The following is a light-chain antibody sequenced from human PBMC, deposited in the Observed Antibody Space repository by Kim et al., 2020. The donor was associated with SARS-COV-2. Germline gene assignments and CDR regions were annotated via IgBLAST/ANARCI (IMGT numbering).Light chain of an antibody. V-gene: IGKV3D-11*01. J-gene: IGKJ5*01. CDR3: QHGNT. Sequence: ATLSVSPGERATLSWRASQGVSSYLAWYQQKPGKAPRLIIYDASKRATGIPARFSGSGTGTDFTLTISSLEPEDFAVYYCQHGNTFGQGTRLEIK. CDR1: QGVSSY. CDR2: DAS.